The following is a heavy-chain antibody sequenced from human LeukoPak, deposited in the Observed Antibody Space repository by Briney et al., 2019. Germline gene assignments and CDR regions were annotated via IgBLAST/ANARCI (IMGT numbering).Heavy chain of an antibody. J-gene: IGHJ4*02. V-gene: IGHV3-23*01. CDR1: GFTFSSYA. Sequence: PGGSLRLSCAASGFTFSSYAMSWVRQAPGKGLEWVSAISGSGGSTYYADSVKGRFTISRDKSKNTLYLQMNSLRAEDTAVYYCARAIFGVVITPFDYWGQGTLVTVSS. CDR2: ISGSGGST. D-gene: IGHD3-3*01. CDR3: ARAIFGVVITPFDY.